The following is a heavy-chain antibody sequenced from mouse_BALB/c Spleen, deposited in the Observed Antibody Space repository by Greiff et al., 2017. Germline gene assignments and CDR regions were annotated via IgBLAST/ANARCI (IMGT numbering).Heavy chain of an antibody. D-gene: IGHD2-10*02. CDR3: ARDGVWPFDY. CDR2: INPSTGYT. J-gene: IGHJ2*01. Sequence: QVQLQQSGAELAKPGASVKMSCKASGYTFTSYWMHWVKQRPGQGLEWIGYINPSTGYTEYNQKFKDKATLTADKSSSTAYMQLSSLTSEDSAVYYCARDGVWPFDYWGQGTTLTVSS. CDR1: GYTFTSYW. V-gene: IGHV1-7*01.